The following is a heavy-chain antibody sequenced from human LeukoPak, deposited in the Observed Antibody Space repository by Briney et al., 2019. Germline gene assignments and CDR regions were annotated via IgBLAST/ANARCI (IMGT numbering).Heavy chain of an antibody. CDR1: GGTFSSYA. J-gene: IGHJ4*02. Sequence: SVKVSCKASGGTFSSYAISWVRPAPGQGLEWMGRIIPILCIANYAQKFQGRVTITADKSTSTAYMELSSLRSEDTAVYYCARDGVDTARAVDYWGQGTLVTVSS. V-gene: IGHV1-69*04. CDR2: IIPILCIA. CDR3: ARDGVDTARAVDY. D-gene: IGHD5-18*01.